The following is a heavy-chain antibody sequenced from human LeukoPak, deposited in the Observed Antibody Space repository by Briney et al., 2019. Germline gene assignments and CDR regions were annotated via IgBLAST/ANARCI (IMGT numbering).Heavy chain of an antibody. CDR2: INGSGTNL. Sequence: GGSLRLSCAASGFTFSDSFMSWIRQAPGKGLQWLAYINGSGTNLYYADSVKGRFTISRDNAKNSLYLQMNSLRAEDTAVYYCASRYCSGGSCYFDYWGQGTLVTVSS. D-gene: IGHD2-15*01. CDR3: ASRYCSGGSCYFDY. V-gene: IGHV3-11*01. CDR1: GFTFSDSF. J-gene: IGHJ4*02.